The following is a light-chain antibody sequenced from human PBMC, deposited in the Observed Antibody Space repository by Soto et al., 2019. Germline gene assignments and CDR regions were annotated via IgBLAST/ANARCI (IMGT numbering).Light chain of an antibody. J-gene: IGLJ2*01. CDR1: SSNIGGNY. Sequence: QSVLTQPPSVSAAPGQRVTISCSGSSSNIGGNYVFCYQVLPPTTPKLLIYDNHKQHSGIPDRFSGSKSGTTATLGITERLTGDEDDDYCGTWDSDLETVVFGGGTKLTVL. CDR2: DNH. CDR3: GTWDSDLETVV. V-gene: IGLV1-51*01.